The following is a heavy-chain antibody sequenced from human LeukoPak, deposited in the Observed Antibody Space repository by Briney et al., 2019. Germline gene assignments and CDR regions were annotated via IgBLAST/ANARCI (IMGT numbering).Heavy chain of an antibody. CDR2: IKQDGSHK. D-gene: IGHD2-2*01. J-gene: IGHJ4*02. V-gene: IGHV3-7*01. CDR1: GFIFSTYC. Sequence: GRSLRLSCAASGFIFSTYCMSWVRQAPRKGLEWVANIKQDGSHKFYVDSVKGRFTISRDNAKNSMYLQMSSLRAEDTAIYCCARVLPVASRDYWGQGTLVTVSS. CDR3: ARVLPVASRDY.